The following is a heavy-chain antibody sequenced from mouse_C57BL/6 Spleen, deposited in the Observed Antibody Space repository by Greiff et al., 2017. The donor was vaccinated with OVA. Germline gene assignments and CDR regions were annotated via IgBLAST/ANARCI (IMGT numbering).Heavy chain of an antibody. Sequence: EVKLQESGPGMVKPSQSLSLTCTVTGYSITSGYDWHWIRHFPGNKLEWMGYISYSGSTNYNPSLKSRISITHDTSKNHFFLKLNSVTTEDTATYYCARDDYGAWFAYWGQGTLVTVSA. CDR2: ISYSGST. CDR1: GYSITSGYD. J-gene: IGHJ3*01. V-gene: IGHV3-1*01. D-gene: IGHD2-4*01. CDR3: ARDDYGAWFAY.